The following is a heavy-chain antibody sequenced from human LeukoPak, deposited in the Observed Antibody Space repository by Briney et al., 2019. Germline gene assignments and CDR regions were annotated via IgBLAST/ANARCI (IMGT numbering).Heavy chain of an antibody. CDR2: ISSSGSTI. Sequence: GGSLRLSCAASGFTFSSYEMNWVRQAPGKGLEWVSYISSSGSTIYYADSVKGRFTISRDNAKNSLYLQMNSLRAEDTAVYYCARVPYGDYYYYYYMDVWGKGTTVTVSS. D-gene: IGHD4-17*01. V-gene: IGHV3-48*03. CDR3: ARVPYGDYYYYYYMDV. J-gene: IGHJ6*03. CDR1: GFTFSSYE.